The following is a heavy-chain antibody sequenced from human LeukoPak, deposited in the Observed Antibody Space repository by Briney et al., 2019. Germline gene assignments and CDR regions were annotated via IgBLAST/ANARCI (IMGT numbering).Heavy chain of an antibody. V-gene: IGHV5-51*01. CDR1: GYSFTSYW. CDR2: IYPGDSDT. Sequence: GASLQISCKGSGYSFTSYWIGWVRQLPGKGLEWMGIIYPGDSDTRYSPSFQGQVTISADKSISTAYLQWSSLKASDTAMYYCARHRMVRGVITWFDPWGQGTLVTVSS. CDR3: ARHRMVRGVITWFDP. D-gene: IGHD3-10*01. J-gene: IGHJ5*02.